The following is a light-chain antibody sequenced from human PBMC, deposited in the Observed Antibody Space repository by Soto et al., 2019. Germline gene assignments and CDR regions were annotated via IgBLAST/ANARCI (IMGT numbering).Light chain of an antibody. Sequence: DIQMTQSPSSMSASVGDSVTITCRASQGISNYLAWYQHKPGKVPKLLIYAASTLQSGVPSRFSGSGSGTDFTLTISSLQPEDVATYYCQKYNSAPSITFGQGTRLEIK. CDR1: QGISNY. V-gene: IGKV1-27*01. J-gene: IGKJ5*01. CDR2: AAS. CDR3: QKYNSAPSIT.